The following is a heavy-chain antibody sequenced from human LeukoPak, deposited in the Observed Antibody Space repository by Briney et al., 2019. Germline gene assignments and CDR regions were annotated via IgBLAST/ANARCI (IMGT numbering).Heavy chain of an antibody. V-gene: IGHV4-4*02. Sequence: SETLSLTCAVSGGTIISSNWWTSVRQSPGRGLEWIGEIYHTGHTNYNPSLEGRVTISLATSKNQFSLRLNSLTAADTAIYFCAKHTLWMEEWWFDRWGQGTLVTVSS. J-gene: IGHJ5*01. CDR1: GGTIISSNW. D-gene: IGHD3-3*01. CDR3: AKHTLWMEEWWFDR. CDR2: IYHTGHT.